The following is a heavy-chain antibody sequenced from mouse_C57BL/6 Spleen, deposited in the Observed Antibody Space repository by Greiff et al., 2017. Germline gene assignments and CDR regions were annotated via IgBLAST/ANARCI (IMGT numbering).Heavy chain of an antibody. J-gene: IGHJ4*01. CDR3: ARHGSNAMDY. Sequence: EVKLVESGPGLVKPSQSLSLTCSVTGYSITSGYYWNWIRQFPGNKLEWMGYISYDGSNNYNPSLKNRISITRDTSKNQFFLKLNSVTTEDTATYYCARHGSNAMDYWGQGTSVTVSS. CDR1: GYSITSGYY. D-gene: IGHD1-1*01. CDR2: ISYDGSN. V-gene: IGHV3-6*01.